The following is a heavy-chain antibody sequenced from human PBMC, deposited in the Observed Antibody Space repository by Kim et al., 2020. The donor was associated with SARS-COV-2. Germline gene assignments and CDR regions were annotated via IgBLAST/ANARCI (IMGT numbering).Heavy chain of an antibody. V-gene: IGHV4-59*01. J-gene: IGHJ5*02. Sequence: TTYTPSLKSRVTISVDTSKNQFSLKLSSVTAADTAVYYCARAPQRGWFDPWGQGTLVTVSS. CDR2: T. CDR3: ARAPQRGWFDP.